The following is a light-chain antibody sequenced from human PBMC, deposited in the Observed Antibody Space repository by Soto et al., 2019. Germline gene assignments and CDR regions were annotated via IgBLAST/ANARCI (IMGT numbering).Light chain of an antibody. CDR3: QQYNNLPRP. CDR2: AAS. Sequence: EIVMTQSPATLSVSPGERATLSCRASQSVSSNLAWYQQKPGQAPRLLIYAASTRATGIPARFSGSGSGTEFTLTISSLQSEDFAVYYCQQYNNLPRPFGQGPKVDIK. J-gene: IGKJ1*01. V-gene: IGKV3-15*01. CDR1: QSVSSN.